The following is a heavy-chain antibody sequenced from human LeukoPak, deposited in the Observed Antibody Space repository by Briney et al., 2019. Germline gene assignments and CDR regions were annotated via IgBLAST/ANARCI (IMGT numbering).Heavy chain of an antibody. J-gene: IGHJ4*02. CDR2: ISAYNGNT. V-gene: IGHV1-18*01. CDR1: GYTFTSYG. Sequence: GASVKVSCKASGYTFTSYGISWVRQAPGQGLEWMGWISAYNGNTNYAQKLQGRVTMTTDTSTSTAYMELRSLRSDDTAVYYCARDLGEGNYYGSGSYSLVSPYDYWGQGTLVTVSS. D-gene: IGHD3-10*01. CDR3: ARDLGEGNYYGSGSYSLVSPYDY.